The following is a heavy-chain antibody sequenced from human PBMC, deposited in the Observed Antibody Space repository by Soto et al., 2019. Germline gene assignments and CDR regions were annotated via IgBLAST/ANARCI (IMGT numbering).Heavy chain of an antibody. J-gene: IGHJ4*02. D-gene: IGHD3-22*01. CDR2: IYYTGST. Sequence: QVQLQESGPGLVKPSETLSLTCTVSGGSISSYSWSWIRQPPGKGLEWIGYIYYTGSTNYIPSLKSRVTISVDTSKNQFSLKLSSVTAADTAVYYCARHGYESSADLDYWGQGTLVTVSS. CDR1: GGSISSYS. CDR3: ARHGYESSADLDY. V-gene: IGHV4-59*01.